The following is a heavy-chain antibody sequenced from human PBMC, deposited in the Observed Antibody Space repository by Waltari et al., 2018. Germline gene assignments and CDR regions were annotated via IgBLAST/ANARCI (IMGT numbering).Heavy chain of an antibody. CDR2: VEPEDVEA. J-gene: IGHJ5*02. D-gene: IGHD2-15*01. CDR3: TRDRVGYCSGGTCYSRWFDP. Sequence: QVQLVQSGAEVKKPGASVKVSCRVSGYSLTESALHWVRQAPGKGLVWLGGVEPEDVEAVYAQEFQGRVTMTEDTSKDTAYMELSSLTYEDTAVYYCTRDRVGYCSGGTCYSRWFDPWGQGTLVTVSS. CDR1: GYSLTESA. V-gene: IGHV1-24*01.